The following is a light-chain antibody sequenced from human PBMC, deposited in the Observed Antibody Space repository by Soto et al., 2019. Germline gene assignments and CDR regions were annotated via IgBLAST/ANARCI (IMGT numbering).Light chain of an antibody. CDR3: QSYDSNLRV. Sequence: QSVLTQPPSVSSAPAQRVTISCAGSSSSIGAGYDVHWYQQLPGTAPELLIFGNNIRPSGVPDRFSGSKSGTSASLAITGLQPEDEADYYCQSYDSNLRVLGTGTKVTVL. V-gene: IGLV1-40*01. CDR2: GNN. J-gene: IGLJ1*01. CDR1: SSSIGAGYD.